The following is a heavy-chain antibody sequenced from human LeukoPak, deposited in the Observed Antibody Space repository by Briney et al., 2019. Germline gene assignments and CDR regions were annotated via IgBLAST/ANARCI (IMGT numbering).Heavy chain of an antibody. CDR2: INRSGST. Sequence: SETLSLTCAVYGGSFSGYYWSWIRQPPGKGLEWIGEINRSGSTNYNPSLKSRVTISVDTSKNQFSLTLSSVTAADTAVYYCARGKYYYGSGSYYYGYYYYMAVWGKGTTVTVPS. CDR1: GGSFSGYY. D-gene: IGHD3-10*01. J-gene: IGHJ6*03. V-gene: IGHV4-34*01. CDR3: ARGKYYYGSGSYYYGYYYYMAV.